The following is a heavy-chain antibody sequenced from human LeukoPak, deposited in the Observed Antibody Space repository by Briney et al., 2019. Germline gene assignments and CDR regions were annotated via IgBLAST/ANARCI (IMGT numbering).Heavy chain of an antibody. J-gene: IGHJ4*02. CDR2: ISGSGGST. Sequence: GRSLRLSCAASGFTFSSYAMSWVRQAPGKGLEWVSAISGSGGSTYYADSVKGRFTISRDNSKNTLYLQMNSLRAEDTAVYYCAKGGSYYDSSPNYWGQGTLVTVSS. V-gene: IGHV3-23*01. CDR3: AKGGSYYDSSPNY. CDR1: GFTFSSYA. D-gene: IGHD3-22*01.